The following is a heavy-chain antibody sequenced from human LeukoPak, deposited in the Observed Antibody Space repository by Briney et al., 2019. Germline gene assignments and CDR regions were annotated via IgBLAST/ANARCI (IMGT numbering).Heavy chain of an antibody. CDR3: ARDGGVPDP. Sequence: GGSLRLSCAAFGFTFSTHSMSWVRQAPGKRLEWVSSISSSSSHIYYADSMKGRFTVSRDNAKNSLFLQMNSLRAEDTAVYYCARDGGVPDPWGQGTLVTVSS. D-gene: IGHD2-8*02. J-gene: IGHJ5*02. CDR1: GFTFSTHS. CDR2: ISSSSSHI. V-gene: IGHV3-21*01.